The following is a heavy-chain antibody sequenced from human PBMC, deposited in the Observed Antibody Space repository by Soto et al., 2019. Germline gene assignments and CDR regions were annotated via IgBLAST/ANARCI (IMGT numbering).Heavy chain of an antibody. CDR1: GGSISSGGYY. J-gene: IGHJ1*01. Sequence: SETLSLTCTVSGGSISSGGYYWSWIRQHPGKGLEWIGYIYYSGSTYYNPSLKSRVTISVDTSKNQFSLKLSSVTAADTLVYYGARELESSWERWGQGTMVSVSS. CDR2: IYYSGST. CDR3: ARELESSWER. D-gene: IGHD3-3*01. V-gene: IGHV4-31*03.